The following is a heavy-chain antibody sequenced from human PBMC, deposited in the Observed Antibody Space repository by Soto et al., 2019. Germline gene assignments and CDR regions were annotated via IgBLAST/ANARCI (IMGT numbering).Heavy chain of an antibody. CDR3: LTQGFGPLHGLVDV. V-gene: IGHV4-59*08. CDR2: ISYSGST. D-gene: IGHD3-10*01. Sequence: SETLSLTCAVYGGSFSSISNHCCSWIRQPPGKGLEWIGYISYSGSTSYNPSLKSRLIISVDTSQNQVSLKLASVTAADTAVYYCLTQGFGPLHGLVDVWGQGTTVTVSS. J-gene: IGHJ6*02. CDR1: GGSFSSISNHC.